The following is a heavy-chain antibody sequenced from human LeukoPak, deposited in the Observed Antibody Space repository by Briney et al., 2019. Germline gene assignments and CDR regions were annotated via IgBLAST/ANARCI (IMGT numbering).Heavy chain of an antibody. CDR1: GYSFTSYW. J-gene: IGHJ5*02. V-gene: IGHV5-51*01. CDR3: ARRLNTPRGKYSSSWYEAENNWFDP. Sequence: GEALKISCKGSGYSFTSYWIGWVRQMPGEGLEWMGVNYSGCSDTRYSPSFQGQVTISADKSISTAYLQWSSLKASDTAMYYCARRLNTPRGKYSSSWYEAENNWFDPWGQGTLVTVSS. CDR2: NYSGCSDT. D-gene: IGHD6-13*01.